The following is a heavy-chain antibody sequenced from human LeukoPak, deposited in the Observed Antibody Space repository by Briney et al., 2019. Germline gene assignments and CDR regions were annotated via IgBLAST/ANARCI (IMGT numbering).Heavy chain of an antibody. D-gene: IGHD2-2*01. V-gene: IGHV1-24*01. CDR3: ATGPMPAAYFDY. CDR1: GYTLTELS. Sequence: ASVKVSCKVSGYTLTELSMHWVRQAPGKGLEWMGGFDPEDGETIYAQKSQGRVTMTEDTSTDTAYMELSSLRSEDTAVYYCATGPMPAAYFDYWGQGTLVTVSS. CDR2: FDPEDGET. J-gene: IGHJ4*02.